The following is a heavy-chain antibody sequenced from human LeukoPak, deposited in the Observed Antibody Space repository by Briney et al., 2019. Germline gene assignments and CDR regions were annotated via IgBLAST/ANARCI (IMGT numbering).Heavy chain of an antibody. J-gene: IGHJ3*02. V-gene: IGHV4-39*01. CDR3: AKFSSGWYDAFDI. Sequence: SETLSPACTVSGGSISSSSYYWGWIRQPPGKGLEWIGSIYYSGSTYYNPSLKSRVTISVDTSKNQFSLKLSSVTAADTAVYYCAKFSSGWYDAFDIWGQGTMVTVSS. CDR2: IYYSGST. CDR1: GGSISSSSYY. D-gene: IGHD6-19*01.